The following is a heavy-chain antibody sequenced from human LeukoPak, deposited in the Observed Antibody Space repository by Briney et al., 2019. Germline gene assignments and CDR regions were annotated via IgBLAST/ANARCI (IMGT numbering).Heavy chain of an antibody. CDR3: ARGSSWYNAFDI. J-gene: IGHJ3*02. CDR2: MRNDGSQI. CDR1: GFTFSNYD. V-gene: IGHV3-30*02. Sequence: PGGSLRLSCVASGFTFSNYDMHWVRQAPGKGLEWVASMRNDGSQIYHADSVKGRFTISRDNSKNTLYLQMNSLRAEDTAVYYCARGSSWYNAFDIWGQGTMVTVSS. D-gene: IGHD6-13*01.